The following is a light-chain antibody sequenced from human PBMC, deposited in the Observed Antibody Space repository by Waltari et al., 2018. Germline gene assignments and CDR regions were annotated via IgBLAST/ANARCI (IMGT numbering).Light chain of an antibody. CDR3: VQTIAFPYS. CDR1: QSLLQSNGYTY. J-gene: IGKJ2*03. CDR2: GGS. Sequence: DIVMTQSPLSLPITPGEPASISCRSSQSLLQSNGYTYLHWYLQRPGQSPQLLIYGGSNRASGVPDRFSGSGSGTDFTLKISKVEAEDVGVYYCVQTIAFPYSFGQGTKVEIK. V-gene: IGKV2-40*01.